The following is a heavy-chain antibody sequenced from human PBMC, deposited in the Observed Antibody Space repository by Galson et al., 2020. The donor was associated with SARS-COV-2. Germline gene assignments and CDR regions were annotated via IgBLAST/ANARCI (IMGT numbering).Heavy chain of an antibody. CDR2: MNPNSGNT. Sequence: ASVKVSCKASGYTFTSYDINWVRQATGQGLEWMGWMNPNSGNTGYAQNFQGRVTMTRNTSISTAYMELSSLRSEDTAVYYCARSGVVATAGTVLPYYYYYMHVWGKGTTVTVSS. J-gene: IGHJ6*03. CDR1: GYTFTSYD. CDR3: ARSGVVATAGTVLPYYYYYMHV. V-gene: IGHV1-8*01. D-gene: IGHD6-13*01.